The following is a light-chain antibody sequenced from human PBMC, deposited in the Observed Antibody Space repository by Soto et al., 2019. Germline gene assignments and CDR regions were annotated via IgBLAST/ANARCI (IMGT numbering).Light chain of an antibody. CDR2: LVS. Sequence: DIVLTQSPLSLPVTPREPASISCRASRSLLHSNGYTYVDWFLQKPGQSPQLLISLVSYRASGVPDRFSGSGSGTDFTLTISRVEAGDVGVYYCMQALQTPWTFGQGTKVEIK. CDR3: MQALQTPWT. J-gene: IGKJ1*01. CDR1: RSLLHSNGYTY. V-gene: IGKV2-28*01.